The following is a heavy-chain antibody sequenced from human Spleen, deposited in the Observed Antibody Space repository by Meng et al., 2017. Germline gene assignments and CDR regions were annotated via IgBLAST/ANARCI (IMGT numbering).Heavy chain of an antibody. CDR3: ARDEDISAAGKLFGDY. CDR2: INPKSGDT. Sequence: ASVKVSCKASGYTFAAYWIHWVRRAPGQGLEWMGRINPKSGDTHYAQKFQARVTMTGDTSISTAYMELSGLRSDDTAMYYCARDEDISAAGKLFGDYWGHGTLVTCAS. J-gene: IGHJ4*01. CDR1: GYTFAAYW. D-gene: IGHD6-25*01. V-gene: IGHV1-2*06.